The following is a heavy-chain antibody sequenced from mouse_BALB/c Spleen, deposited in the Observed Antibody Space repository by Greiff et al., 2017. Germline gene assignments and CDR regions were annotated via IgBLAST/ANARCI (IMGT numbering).Heavy chain of an antibody. V-gene: IGHV1-7*01. J-gene: IGHJ3*01. CDR1: GYTFTSYW. Sequence: QVQLQQSGAELAKPGASVKMSCKASGYTFTSYWMHWVKQRPGQGLEWIGYINPSTGYTEYNQKFKDKATLTADKSSSTAYMQLSSLTSEDSAVYYCAREGNWFAYWGQGTLVTVSA. CDR2: INPSTGYT. D-gene: IGHD2-1*01. CDR3: AREGNWFAY.